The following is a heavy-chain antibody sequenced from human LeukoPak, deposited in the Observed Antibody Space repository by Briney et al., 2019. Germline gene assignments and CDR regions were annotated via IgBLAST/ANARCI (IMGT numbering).Heavy chain of an antibody. CDR3: ARAVGSGSFQTYYYYMDV. D-gene: IGHD3-10*01. V-gene: IGHV4-39*07. CDR1: GGSISSSSYY. CDR2: IYYSGST. J-gene: IGHJ6*03. Sequence: SETLSLTCTVSGGSISSSSYYWGWIRQPPGKGLEWIGSIYYSGSTYYNPSLKSRVTISVDTSENQFSLKLSSVTAADTAVYYCARAVGSGSFQTYYYYMDVWGKGTTVTISS.